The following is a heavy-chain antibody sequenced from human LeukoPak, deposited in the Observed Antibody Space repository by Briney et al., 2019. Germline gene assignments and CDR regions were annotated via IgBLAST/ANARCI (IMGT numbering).Heavy chain of an antibody. V-gene: IGHV4-38-2*01. CDR2: IYHSGST. Sequence: PSETLSLTCAVSGYSISSGYYWGWIRQPPGKGLEWIGSIYHSGSTYYNPSLKRRVTISVDTSKNQFSLKLSSVTAADTAVYYCARHTYCSGGSCYFDPWGQGTLVTVSS. J-gene: IGHJ5*02. CDR1: GYSISSGYY. D-gene: IGHD2-15*01. CDR3: ARHTYCSGGSCYFDP.